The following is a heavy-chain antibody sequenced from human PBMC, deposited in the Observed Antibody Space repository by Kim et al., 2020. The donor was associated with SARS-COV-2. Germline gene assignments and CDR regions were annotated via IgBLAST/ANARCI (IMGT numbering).Heavy chain of an antibody. Sequence: GGSLRLSCAASGFTFDSHWMSWVRQAPGKGLDFVANINPDGSLQYHVDSVKGRFTISRDNVKKLLYLQMNSLTAEDTAVYYCARGPQPWGRGTLVTVSS. CDR3: ARGPQP. V-gene: IGHV3-7*03. J-gene: IGHJ5*02. CDR1: GFTFDSHW. CDR2: INPDGSLQ.